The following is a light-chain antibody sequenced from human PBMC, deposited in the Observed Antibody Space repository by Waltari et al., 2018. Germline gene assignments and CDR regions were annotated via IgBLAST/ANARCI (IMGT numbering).Light chain of an antibody. CDR3: CSYAGSSYV. V-gene: IGLV2-23*01. CDR1: SSDVGSYNL. CDR2: AGS. Sequence: QSALTQPASVSGSPGQSITISCTGTSSDVGSYNLVSWYHQHPGKAPKLMIYAGSKRPSGVSNRFSGSKSGNTASLTISGLQAEDEADYYCCSYAGSSYVFGTGTKVTVL. J-gene: IGLJ1*01.